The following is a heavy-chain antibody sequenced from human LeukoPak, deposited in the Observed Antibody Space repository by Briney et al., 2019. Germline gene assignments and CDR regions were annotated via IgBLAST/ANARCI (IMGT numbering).Heavy chain of an antibody. CDR1: GESLGTFY. CDR3: ARAHSGLYLDS. D-gene: IGHD2-15*01. Sequence: SETLSLTCNVSGESLGTFYWSWIRQPAGQGLEYIGRIHTTGYTNYKPSLKSRVTMSVDSSKNQFSLTLRFVTATDTAVYFCARAHSGLYLDSWGQGILVTVSS. J-gene: IGHJ4*02. V-gene: IGHV4-4*07. CDR2: IHTTGYT.